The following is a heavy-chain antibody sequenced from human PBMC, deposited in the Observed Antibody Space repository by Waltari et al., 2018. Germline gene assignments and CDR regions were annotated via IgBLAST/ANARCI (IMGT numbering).Heavy chain of an antibody. D-gene: IGHD3-16*01. CDR3: AKARGADY. CDR2: IRYDGSNK. Sequence: QVQLVESGGGVVQPGGSLSLSCAASGFTFSSYGMHWVRQAPGKGLEWVAFIRYDGSNKYYADSVKGRFTISRDNSKNTLYLQMNSLRAEDTAVYYCAKARGADYWGQGTLVTVSS. CDR1: GFTFSSYG. J-gene: IGHJ4*02. V-gene: IGHV3-30*02.